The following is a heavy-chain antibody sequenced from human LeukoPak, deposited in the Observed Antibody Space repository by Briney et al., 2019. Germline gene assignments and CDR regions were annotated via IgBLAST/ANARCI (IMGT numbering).Heavy chain of an antibody. V-gene: IGHV3-9*01. Sequence: QSGGSLRLSCAASGFTFDDYAMHWVRQAPGKGLEWVSGISCNSGSIGYADSVKGRFTISRDNAKNSLYLQMNSLRAEDTAVYYCARGPSGRVAGTGRYYYYYMDVWGKGTAITVSS. D-gene: IGHD6-19*01. CDR3: ARGPSGRVAGTGRYYYYYMDV. CDR2: ISCNSGSI. J-gene: IGHJ6*03. CDR1: GFTFDDYA.